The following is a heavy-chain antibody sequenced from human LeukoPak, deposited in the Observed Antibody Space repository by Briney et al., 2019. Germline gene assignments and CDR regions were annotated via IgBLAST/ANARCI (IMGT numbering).Heavy chain of an antibody. CDR3: ARGAYCSGGNCYSGRIGF. J-gene: IGHJ4*02. D-gene: IGHD2-15*01. CDR1: GYTFTSYG. CDR2: VNVGNGKT. Sequence: GASVKVSCKASGYTFTSYGISWVRQAPGQGLEWMGWVNVGNGKTEYSKNFPDRFTISTDTSATSSYLDVRSLRSEDTAVYYCARGAYCSGGNCYSGRIGFWGQGTLVTVSS. V-gene: IGHV1-18*01.